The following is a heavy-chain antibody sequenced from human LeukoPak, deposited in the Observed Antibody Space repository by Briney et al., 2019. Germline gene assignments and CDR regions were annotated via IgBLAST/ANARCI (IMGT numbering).Heavy chain of an antibody. CDR3: ARSDIVVVPAAILYNWFDP. CDR1: GGTFSSYA. D-gene: IGHD2-2*02. Sequence: WASVKVSCKASGGTFSSYAISWVRQAPGQGLEWMGGIIPIFGTANYAQKFQGRVTITADESTSTAYMELSSLRSEDTAVYYCARSDIVVVPAAILYNWFDPWGQGTLVTVSS. J-gene: IGHJ5*02. CDR2: IIPIFGTA. V-gene: IGHV1-69*13.